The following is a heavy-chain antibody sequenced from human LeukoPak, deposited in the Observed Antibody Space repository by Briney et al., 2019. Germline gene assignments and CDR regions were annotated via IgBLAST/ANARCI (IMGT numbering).Heavy chain of an antibody. Sequence: ASVKVSCKVSGYTLTEFSMHWVRQAPGKGLEWMGGFDPEDGETIYAQKFQGRVTMTEDTSTDTAYMELSSLRSEDTAVYYCATASIVGASELDYWGQGTLVTVSS. CDR2: FDPEDGET. J-gene: IGHJ4*02. CDR3: ATASIVGASELDY. CDR1: GYTLTEFS. D-gene: IGHD1-26*01. V-gene: IGHV1-24*01.